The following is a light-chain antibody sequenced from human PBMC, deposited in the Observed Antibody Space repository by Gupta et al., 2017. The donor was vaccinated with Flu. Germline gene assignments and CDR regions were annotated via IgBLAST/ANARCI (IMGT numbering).Light chain of an antibody. Sequence: GNNIGSKNVNWYQQKPGQAPVLVVSDDSGRPSGIPERFSGSNSGNTATLTISRVEAGDEADFYCQVWDSNSDHPGVFGGGTKLTVL. CDR1: NIGSKN. V-gene: IGLV3-21*02. CDR2: DDS. CDR3: QVWDSNSDHPGV. J-gene: IGLJ3*02.